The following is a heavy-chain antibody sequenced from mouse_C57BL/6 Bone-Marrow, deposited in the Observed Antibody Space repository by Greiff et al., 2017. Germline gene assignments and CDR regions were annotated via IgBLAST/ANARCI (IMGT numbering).Heavy chain of an antibody. CDR1: GYTFTSYW. CDR3: ARVTTVVPYYYAIEY. Sequence: QVQLQQPGAELVTPGASVKLSCKASGYTFTSYWMHWVKQRPGRGLEWIGRIDPNSGGTKYNEKFKSKATLTVDNPSRTAYMQLSSLTSEVSAVYYCARVTTVVPYYYAIEYWGQGTAVTGSS. CDR2: IDPNSGGT. D-gene: IGHD1-1*01. V-gene: IGHV1-72*01. J-gene: IGHJ4*01.